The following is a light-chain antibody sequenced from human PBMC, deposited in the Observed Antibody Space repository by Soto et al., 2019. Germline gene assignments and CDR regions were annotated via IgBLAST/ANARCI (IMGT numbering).Light chain of an antibody. J-gene: IGKJ1*01. Sequence: TLSASIGDRVTITCRASQTINNWLAWYQQKPGKAPNLLIYHASNLETGVPSRFSGSAFGTEFTLTISSLQPDDFATYYYQHFTTYPLTLGQGTKVDIE. CDR2: HAS. V-gene: IGKV1-5*01. CDR3: QHFTTYPLT. CDR1: QTINNW.